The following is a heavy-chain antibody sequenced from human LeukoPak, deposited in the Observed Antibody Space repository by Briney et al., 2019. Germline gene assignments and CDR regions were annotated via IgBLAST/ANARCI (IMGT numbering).Heavy chain of an antibody. CDR1: GGTFSSYA. V-gene: IGHV1-2*02. J-gene: IGHJ6*03. CDR2: INPNSGGT. CDR3: ARGYCSSTSCYDYYYYYYMDV. Sequence: ASVKVSCKASGGTFSSYAISWVRQAPGQGLEWMGWINPNSGGTNYAQKFQGRVTMTRDTSISTAYMELSRLRSDDTAVYYCARGYCSSTSCYDYYYYYYMDVWGKGTTVTVSS. D-gene: IGHD2-2*01.